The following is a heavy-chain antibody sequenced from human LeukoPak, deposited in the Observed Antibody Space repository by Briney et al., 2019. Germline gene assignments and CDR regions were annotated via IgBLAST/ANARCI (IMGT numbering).Heavy chain of an antibody. D-gene: IGHD3-10*01. CDR3: ARDKGGSGSPMYYFDY. Sequence: SETLSLTCTVSGGSISSGGYYWSWIRQHPGKGPEWIGYIYYSGSTYYNPSLKSRVTISVDTSKNQFSLKLSSVTAADTAVYYCARDKGGSGSPMYYFDYWGQGTLVTVSS. CDR1: GGSISSGGYY. J-gene: IGHJ4*02. V-gene: IGHV4-61*08. CDR2: IYYSGST.